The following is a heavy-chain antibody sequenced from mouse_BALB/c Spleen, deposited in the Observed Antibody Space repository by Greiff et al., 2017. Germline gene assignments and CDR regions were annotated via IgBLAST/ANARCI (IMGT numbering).Heavy chain of an antibody. Sequence: QVQLQQPGAELVRPGASVKLSCKASGYTFTSYWINWVKQRPGQGLEWIGNIYPSDSYTNYNQKFKDKATLTVDKSSSTAYMQLSSPTSEDSAVYYCTRSDGNYEDFDYWGQGTTLTVSS. V-gene: IGHV1-69*02. J-gene: IGHJ2*01. D-gene: IGHD2-1*01. CDR1: GYTFTSYW. CDR3: TRSDGNYEDFDY. CDR2: IYPSDSYT.